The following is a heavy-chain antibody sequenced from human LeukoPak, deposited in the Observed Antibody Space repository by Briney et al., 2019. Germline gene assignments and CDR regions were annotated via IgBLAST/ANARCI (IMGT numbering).Heavy chain of an antibody. Sequence: KASETLSLTCTVSGGSISSSSYYWGWIRQPPGKGLEWIGSIYYSGSTYYNPSLKSRVTISVDTSKNQFSLKLSSVTAADTAGYYRARQLMITFGGGIVSGFDYWGQGTLVTVSS. D-gene: IGHD3-16*02. CDR2: IYYSGST. J-gene: IGHJ4*02. V-gene: IGHV4-39*01. CDR1: GGSISSSSYY. CDR3: ARQLMITFGGGIVSGFDY.